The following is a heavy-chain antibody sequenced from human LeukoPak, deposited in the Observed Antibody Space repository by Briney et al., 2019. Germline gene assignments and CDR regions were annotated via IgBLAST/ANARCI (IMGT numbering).Heavy chain of an antibody. V-gene: IGHV1-2*04. CDR1: GYTFTRYY. J-gene: IGHJ5*02. CDR3: ARGPATSLGYCSSTSCYRGWWFDP. CDR2: INPNSGGT. Sequence: GASVKVSCKASGYTFTRYYMHWVRQAAGQELEWMGWINPNSGGTHYAQKFQGWVTMTRDTSIRTAYMELSRLRFDDPAVYFCARGPATSLGYCSSTSCYRGWWFDPWGQGTLVTV. D-gene: IGHD2-2*01.